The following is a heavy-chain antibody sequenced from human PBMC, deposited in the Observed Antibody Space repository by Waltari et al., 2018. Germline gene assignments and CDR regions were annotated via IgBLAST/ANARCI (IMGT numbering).Heavy chain of an antibody. CDR3: ARDLPGYGATRTFDI. CDR1: GGSISSYY. Sequence: QVQLQESGPGLVKPSETLSLTCTVSGGSISSYYWSWLRQPAGKGLEWIGRIYTSGSTNYNPSLKSRVTMSVDTSKNQFSLKLSSVTAADTAVYYCARDLPGYGATRTFDIWGQGTMVTVSS. J-gene: IGHJ3*02. D-gene: IGHD1-26*01. V-gene: IGHV4-4*07. CDR2: IYTSGST.